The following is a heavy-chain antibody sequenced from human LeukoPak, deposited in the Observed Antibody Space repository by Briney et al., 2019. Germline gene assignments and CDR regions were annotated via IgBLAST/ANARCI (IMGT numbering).Heavy chain of an antibody. CDR3: AKARGYSGYDFCDY. V-gene: IGHV3-23*01. CDR1: GFTFSSYA. CDR2: ISGSGVTT. Sequence: GGSLRLSCAASGFTFSSYAMSWVRQAPGKGLEWVSDISGSGVTTHYADSVKGRFTISRDNSKNTLYLQMNSLRAEDTAVYYCAKARGYSGYDFCDYWGQGTLVTVSS. D-gene: IGHD5-12*01. J-gene: IGHJ4*02.